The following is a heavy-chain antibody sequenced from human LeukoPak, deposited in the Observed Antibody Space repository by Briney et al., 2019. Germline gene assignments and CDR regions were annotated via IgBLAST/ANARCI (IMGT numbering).Heavy chain of an antibody. CDR1: GFTFSSYT. CDR3: AREARVGNWFDP. J-gene: IGHJ5*02. CDR2: ISSTGDYI. V-gene: IGHV3-21*01. Sequence: GGSLRLSCAASGFTFSSYTMNWVRQAPGKGLEWVSSISSTGDYIYYADSGKGRFTISRDNAKNSLYLQMNSLRAEDTAVYYCAREARVGNWFDPWGQGTLVTVSS. D-gene: IGHD3-10*01.